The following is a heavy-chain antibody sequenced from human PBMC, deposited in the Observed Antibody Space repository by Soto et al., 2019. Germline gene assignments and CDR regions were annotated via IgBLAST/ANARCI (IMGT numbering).Heavy chain of an antibody. CDR2: ISFSSTNI. J-gene: IGHJ4*02. CDR3: AREAGDLPY. CDR1: GFTFSSYT. V-gene: IGHV3-21*01. D-gene: IGHD7-27*01. Sequence: EVQLVESGGGLVKPGGSLRLSCAASGFTFSSYTMNWVRQAPGKGLEWVSSISFSSTNIHYADSVKGRFTISRDNAKNSLYQQKNSLGAEYTAVYYCAREAGDLPYWGQGTLVTVSS.